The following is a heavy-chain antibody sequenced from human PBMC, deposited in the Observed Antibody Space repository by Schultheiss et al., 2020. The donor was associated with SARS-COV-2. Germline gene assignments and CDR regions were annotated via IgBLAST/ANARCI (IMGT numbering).Heavy chain of an antibody. CDR1: GFTFSSYG. CDR3: AKEFSAEMATITAHYYYGMDV. J-gene: IGHJ6*02. D-gene: IGHD5-24*01. CDR2: IPYDGSNK. V-gene: IGHV3-30*18. Sequence: GGSLRLSCAASGFTFSSYGMHWVRQAPGKGLEWVAVIPYDGSNKYYADSVKGRFTISRDNSKNTLYLQMNSLRAEDTAVYYCAKEFSAEMATITAHYYYGMDVWGQGTTVTVSS.